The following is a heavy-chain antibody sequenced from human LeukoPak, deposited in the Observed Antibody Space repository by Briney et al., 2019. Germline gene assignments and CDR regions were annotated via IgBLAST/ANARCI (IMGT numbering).Heavy chain of an antibody. V-gene: IGHV3-48*03. CDR1: GFTFSSFD. D-gene: IGHD3-16*02. CDR2: IDSSGTVR. J-gene: IGHJ4*02. CDR3: ARETRGGTYRYNFLDY. Sequence: GGSLRLSCAASGFTFSSFDMTWVRQAPGKGLEWLSYIDSSGTVRYYADSVNRRFTISRDNAKNSLHLQMGSLRAEDTAVYYCARETRGGTYRYNFLDYWGLGTLVTVSS.